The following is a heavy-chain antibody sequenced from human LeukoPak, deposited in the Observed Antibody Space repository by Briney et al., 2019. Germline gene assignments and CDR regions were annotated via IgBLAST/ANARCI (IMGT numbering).Heavy chain of an antibody. CDR1: GGSISSYY. D-gene: IGHD2-2*03. Sequence: PSETLSLTCTVSGGSISSYYWSWIRQPAGKGLEWIGRIYTSGSTNYNPSLKSRVTMSVDTSKNQFSLKLSSVTAADAAVYYCVRQGDGYCSSTNCLFSFDYWGQGTLVTVSS. CDR2: IYTSGST. CDR3: VRQGDGYCSSTNCLFSFDY. J-gene: IGHJ4*02. V-gene: IGHV4-4*07.